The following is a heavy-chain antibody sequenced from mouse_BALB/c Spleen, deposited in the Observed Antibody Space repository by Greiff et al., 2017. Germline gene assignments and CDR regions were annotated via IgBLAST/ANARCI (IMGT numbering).Heavy chain of an antibody. Sequence: EVKVVESGGGLVQPGGSLRLSCATSGFTFTDYYMSWVRQPPGKALEWLGFIRNKANGYTTEYSASVKGRFTISRDNSQSILYLQMNTLRAEDSATYYCARDKRYGNYLYAMDYWGQGTSVTVSS. CDR1: GFTFTDYY. V-gene: IGHV7-3*02. D-gene: IGHD2-10*02. J-gene: IGHJ4*01. CDR2: IRNKANGYTT. CDR3: ARDKRYGNYLYAMDY.